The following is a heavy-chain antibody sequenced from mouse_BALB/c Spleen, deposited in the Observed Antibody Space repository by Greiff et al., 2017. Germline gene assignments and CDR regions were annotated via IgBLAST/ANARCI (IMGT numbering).Heavy chain of an antibody. Sequence: QVQLQQPGAELVRPGASVKMSCKASGYTFTSYWMHWVKQRPGQGLEWIGYINPSTGYTEYNQKFKDKATLTADKSSSTAYMQLSSLTSEDSAVYYCARWYWGDYWGQGTSVTVSS. D-gene: IGHD4-1*01. CDR3: ARWYWGDY. CDR2: INPSTGYT. J-gene: IGHJ4*01. CDR1: GYTFTSYW. V-gene: IGHV1-4*01.